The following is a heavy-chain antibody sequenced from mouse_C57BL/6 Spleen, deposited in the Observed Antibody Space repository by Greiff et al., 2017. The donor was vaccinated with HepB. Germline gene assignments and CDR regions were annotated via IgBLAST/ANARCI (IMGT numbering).Heavy chain of an antibody. CDR2: IYPSDSET. D-gene: IGHD4-1*01. CDR3: ARGTGTWFDY. J-gene: IGHJ2*01. V-gene: IGHV1-61*01. Sequence: QVQLKQPGAELVRPGSSVKLSCKASGYTFTSYWMDWVKQRPGQGLEWIGNIYPSDSETHYNQKFKDKATLTVDKSSSTAYMQLSSLTSEDSAVYYCARGTGTWFDYWGQGTTLTVSS. CDR1: GYTFTSYW.